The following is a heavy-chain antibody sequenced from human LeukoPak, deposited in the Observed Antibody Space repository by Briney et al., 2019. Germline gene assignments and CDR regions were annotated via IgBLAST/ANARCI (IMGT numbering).Heavy chain of an antibody. CDR2: IYTSGTI. CDR1: GGSISSYY. Sequence: PETLSLTCTVSGGSISSYYWSWIRQPAGTALEWIGRIYTSGTITYNPSLKSRVTMSVDTSKNQFSLKLSSVTAADTAVYCCARDSGTTGEVKFDPWGQGTLVTVSS. CDR3: ARDSGTTGEVKFDP. V-gene: IGHV4-4*07. J-gene: IGHJ5*02. D-gene: IGHD3-10*01.